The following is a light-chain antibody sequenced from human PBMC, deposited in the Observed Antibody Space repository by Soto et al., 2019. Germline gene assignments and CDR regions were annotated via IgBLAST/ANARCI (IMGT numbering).Light chain of an antibody. Sequence: EIVMTQSPATLSVSPGERATLSCRASQSVSSNLAWYQQKPGQAPRLFIYGASTRATGIPDRFSGSGSGTDFTLTISSLEPEDFAVYYCQQRSNWPPITFGQGTRLEIK. J-gene: IGKJ5*01. CDR3: QQRSNWPPIT. CDR2: GAS. CDR1: QSVSSN. V-gene: IGKV3-11*01.